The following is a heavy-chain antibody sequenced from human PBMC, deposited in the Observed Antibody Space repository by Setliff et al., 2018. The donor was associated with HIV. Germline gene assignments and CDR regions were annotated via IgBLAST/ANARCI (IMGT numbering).Heavy chain of an antibody. Sequence: GESLKISCAASGFTFTKYAMTLVRQAPGKGLEWVSSISGSGGSTYYADSVRGRFTISRDNSKNTLHLQMNSLRAEDTAVYYCAKDHTPYGSGKYFDYWGQGTLVTVSS. CDR2: ISGSGGST. CDR1: GFTFTKYA. V-gene: IGHV3-23*01. J-gene: IGHJ4*02. D-gene: IGHD3-10*01. CDR3: AKDHTPYGSGKYFDY.